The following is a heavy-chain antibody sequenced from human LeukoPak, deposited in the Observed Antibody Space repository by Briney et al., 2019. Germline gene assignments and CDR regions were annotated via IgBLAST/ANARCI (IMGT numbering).Heavy chain of an antibody. Sequence: GGSLRLSCAASGFTFSFYAVTWVRQAPGKGLEWVSTISGSGDSTYYADSVKGRFTIYRDNSMDTPYLHMNSLRAEDTAVYYCALRRTLWQQLLDYWGKGTLVTVSS. J-gene: IGHJ4*02. D-gene: IGHD6-13*01. CDR2: ISGSGDST. CDR3: ALRRTLWQQLLDY. CDR1: GFTFSFYA. V-gene: IGHV3-23*01.